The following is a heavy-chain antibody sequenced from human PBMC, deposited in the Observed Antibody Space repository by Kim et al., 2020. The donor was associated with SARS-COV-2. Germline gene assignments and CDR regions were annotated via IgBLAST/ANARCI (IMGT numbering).Heavy chain of an antibody. J-gene: IGHJ6*02. CDR1: GGSISSYY. V-gene: IGHV4-59*13. CDR3: ARDSRAPSHYGDLYYGMDV. CDR2: IYYSGST. D-gene: IGHD3-10*01. Sequence: SETLSLTCTVSGGSISSYYWSWIRQPPGKGLEWIGYIYYSGSTNYNPSLKSRVTISVDTSKNQFSLKLSSVTAADTAVYYCARDSRAPSHYGDLYYGMDVWGQGTTVTVSS.